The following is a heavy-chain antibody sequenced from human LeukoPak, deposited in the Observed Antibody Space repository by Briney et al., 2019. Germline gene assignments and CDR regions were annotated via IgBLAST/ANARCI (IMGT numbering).Heavy chain of an antibody. D-gene: IGHD3-10*01. CDR1: GFTFSSYE. Sequence: GGSLRLSCTASGFTFSSYEMNWVRQAPGKGLEWVSYISSSGSSIYYADSVKGRFTISRDNAKNSLYLQMNSLRAEGTAVYHCVRQYYYGSGSYLWAPDYWGQGTLVTVSS. J-gene: IGHJ4*02. CDR2: ISSSGSSI. CDR3: VRQYYYGSGSYLWAPDY. V-gene: IGHV3-48*03.